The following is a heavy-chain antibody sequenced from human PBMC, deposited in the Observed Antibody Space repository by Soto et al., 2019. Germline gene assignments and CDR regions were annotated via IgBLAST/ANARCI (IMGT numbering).Heavy chain of an antibody. D-gene: IGHD5-12*01. Sequence: SVKVSCKASGGTFSSYAISWVRQAPGQGLEWMGGIIPIFGTANYAQNFQGRVTITADESTSTAYMELSSLRSEDTAVYYCARDRLGYSGYDYMSRRNTYYYYYGMDVWGQGTTVTVSS. CDR1: GGTFSSYA. CDR2: IIPIFGTA. J-gene: IGHJ6*02. V-gene: IGHV1-69*13. CDR3: ARDRLGYSGYDYMSRRNTYYYYYGMDV.